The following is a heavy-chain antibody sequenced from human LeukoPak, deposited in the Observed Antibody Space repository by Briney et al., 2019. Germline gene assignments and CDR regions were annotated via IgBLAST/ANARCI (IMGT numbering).Heavy chain of an antibody. CDR1: GFTFSSYG. CDR3: AKDEGIAAAGTSFDY. Sequence: PGGSLRLSCAASGFTFSSYGMSWVRQAPGKGLEWVSAISGSGGSTYYADSVKGRFTISRDNSKNTLYLRMNSLRAEDTAVYYCAKDEGIAAAGTSFDYWGQGTLVTVSS. V-gene: IGHV3-23*01. J-gene: IGHJ4*02. CDR2: ISGSGGST. D-gene: IGHD6-13*01.